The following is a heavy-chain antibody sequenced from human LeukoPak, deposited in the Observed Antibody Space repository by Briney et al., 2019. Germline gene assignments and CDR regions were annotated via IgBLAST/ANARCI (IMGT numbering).Heavy chain of an antibody. CDR2: ISAGGDTT. CDR3: AAISYSGTWPVGY. CDR1: GFTFSSYA. V-gene: IGHV3-23*01. D-gene: IGHD6-25*01. J-gene: IGHJ4*02. Sequence: GGSLRLSCAASGFTFSSYAMSWVRQAPGEGLEWASGISAGGDTTYTADSVRGRFTISRDNSNNTLYPQMNILTAEDTAVYYCAAISYSGTWPVGYWGQGTLVTVSS.